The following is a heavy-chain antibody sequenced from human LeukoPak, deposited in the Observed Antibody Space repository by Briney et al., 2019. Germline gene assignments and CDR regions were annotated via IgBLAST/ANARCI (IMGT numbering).Heavy chain of an antibody. CDR3: AKYTARGY. CDR2: ISGSGGST. Sequence: GSLELFLATPGFPFSNYGIGWGRPAPGKGLEWVSAISGSGGSTYYADSVKGRFTISRDNSKNTLYLQMNSLRAEDTAVYYCAKYTARGYWGQGTLVTVSS. V-gene: IGHV3-23*01. J-gene: IGHJ4*02. CDR1: GFPFSNYG. D-gene: IGHD2-2*02.